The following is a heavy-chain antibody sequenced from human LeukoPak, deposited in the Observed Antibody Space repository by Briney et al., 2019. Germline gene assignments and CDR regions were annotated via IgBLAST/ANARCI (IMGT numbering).Heavy chain of an antibody. J-gene: IGHJ4*02. CDR3: ARDVRDGYINY. D-gene: IGHD5-24*01. CDR1: RGTFSSYA. CDR2: IIPIFGTA. Sequence: ASVKVSCKASRGTFSSYAISWVRQAPGQGLEWMGGIIPIFGTANYAQKFQGRVTITADESTSTAYMELSSLRSEDTAVYYCARDVRDGYINYWGQGTLVTVSS. V-gene: IGHV1-69*13.